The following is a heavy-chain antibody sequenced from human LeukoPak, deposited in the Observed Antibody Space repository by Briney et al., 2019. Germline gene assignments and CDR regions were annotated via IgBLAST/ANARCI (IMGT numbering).Heavy chain of an antibody. CDR2: IYYSGST. CDR1: GGSISSSSYY. CDR3: AREGELWFGELTAFDI. D-gene: IGHD3-10*01. Sequence: PETLSLTCTVSGGSISSSSYYWGWIRQPPGKGLEWIGSIYYSGSTYYNPSLKSRVTISVDTSKNQFSLKLSSVTAADTAVYYCAREGELWFGELTAFDIWGQGTMVTVSS. J-gene: IGHJ3*02. V-gene: IGHV4-39*07.